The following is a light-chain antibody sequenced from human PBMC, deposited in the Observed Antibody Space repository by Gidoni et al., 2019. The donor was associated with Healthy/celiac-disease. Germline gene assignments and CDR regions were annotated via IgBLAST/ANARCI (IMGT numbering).Light chain of an antibody. Sequence: IVLTQSPGTLSLSPGERATLSCRASQSVSSSYLAWYQQKPGQAHRLLIYGASSRATGIPDRFSGSGSGTDFTLTISRLEPEDFAVYYCQQYGSSPGTFGQGTKVEIK. V-gene: IGKV3-20*01. J-gene: IGKJ1*01. CDR1: QSVSSSY. CDR2: GAS. CDR3: QQYGSSPGT.